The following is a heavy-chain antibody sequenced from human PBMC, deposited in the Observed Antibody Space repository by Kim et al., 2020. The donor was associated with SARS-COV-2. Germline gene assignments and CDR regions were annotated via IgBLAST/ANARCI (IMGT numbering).Heavy chain of an antibody. CDR2: IYSGGAT. Sequence: GGSLKLSCAASGITVSDNYIHWVRQARGEGLQWVAVIYSGGATYYADSVKGRFSISRDNLKNTVDLQMNSLRAEDSAVYYCVRGGYSSGYIFFGMDVWG. CDR3: VRGGYSSGYIFFGMDV. V-gene: IGHV3-66*01. J-gene: IGHJ6*02. D-gene: IGHD5-12*01. CDR1: GITVSDNY.